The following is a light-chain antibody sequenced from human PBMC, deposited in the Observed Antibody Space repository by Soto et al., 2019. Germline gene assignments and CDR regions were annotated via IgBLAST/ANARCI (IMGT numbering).Light chain of an antibody. CDR3: QHYGDSSWT. V-gene: IGKV3-20*01. J-gene: IGKJ1*01. CDR1: KSVSDTL. Sequence: EIVLTQSPGTLSLSPGERATLSCSSDKSVSDTLLTWFQQKPGQAPRLLIFGTSTRAPGTSDRISGSGSGTDFTLTISRLEPEDVAVYYWQHYGDSSWTVGQGTKVEIK. CDR2: GTS.